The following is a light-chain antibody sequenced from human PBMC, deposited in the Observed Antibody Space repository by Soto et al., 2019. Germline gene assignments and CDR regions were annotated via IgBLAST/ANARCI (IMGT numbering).Light chain of an antibody. CDR3: QQYNNWPSNT. Sequence: EIVMTQSPATLSVSPGERATLSCRASQSVSSNLAWYQQKPGQAPRLLIYGASTRATGIPARFSGSGSGTEFTLTISSLQSEDFADYYCQQYNNWPSNTFGQGTRLEIK. J-gene: IGKJ5*01. CDR2: GAS. CDR1: QSVSSN. V-gene: IGKV3-15*01.